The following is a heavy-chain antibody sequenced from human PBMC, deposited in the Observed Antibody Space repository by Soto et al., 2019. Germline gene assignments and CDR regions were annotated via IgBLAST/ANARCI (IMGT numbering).Heavy chain of an antibody. CDR2: IKADNGDT. V-gene: IGHV1-3*05. CDR3: ATSDWAW. D-gene: IGHD3-9*01. J-gene: IGHJ4*02. Sequence: QVQIVQSGPEEKSPAASVKLSCTTSRYIFADYAIHWVRQAPGQGLEWVGWIKADNGDTRYSPKFQGRLSITRDISASTSYMELTGLKSADTGVFFCATSDWAWWGRGTLITVSS. CDR1: RYIFADYA.